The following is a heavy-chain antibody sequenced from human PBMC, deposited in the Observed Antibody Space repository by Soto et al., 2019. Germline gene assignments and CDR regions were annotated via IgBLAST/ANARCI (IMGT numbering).Heavy chain of an antibody. CDR2: IYYSGST. D-gene: IGHD2-2*01. CDR3: ARDDADAFDI. CDR1: GGSISSGGYY. Sequence: SETLSLTCTVSGGSISSGGYYWSWIRQHPGKGLEWIGYIYYSGSTYYNPSLKSRVTISVDTSKNQFSLKLSSVTAADTAVYYCARDDADAFDIWGQGTMVTVSS. J-gene: IGHJ3*02. V-gene: IGHV4-31*03.